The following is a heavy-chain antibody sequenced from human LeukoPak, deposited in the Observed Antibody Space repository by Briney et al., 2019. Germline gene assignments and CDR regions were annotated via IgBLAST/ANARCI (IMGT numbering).Heavy chain of an antibody. CDR3: ARGMAFGGVSGPYTDY. D-gene: IGHD3-16*01. V-gene: IGHV4-31*03. Sequence: PSQTLSLTRTVSGGSISSGGYYWSWIRQHPGKGLEWIGYIYYSGSTYYNPSLKSRVTISVDTSKNQFSLKLSSVTAADTAVYYCARGMAFGGVSGPYTDYWGQGTLVTVSS. CDR2: IYYSGST. CDR1: GGSISSGGYY. J-gene: IGHJ4*02.